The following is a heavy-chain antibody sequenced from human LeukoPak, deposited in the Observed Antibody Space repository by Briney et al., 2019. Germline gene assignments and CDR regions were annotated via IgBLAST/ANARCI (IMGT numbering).Heavy chain of an antibody. CDR2: INPNSGGT. J-gene: IGHJ4*02. V-gene: IGHV1-2*02. CDR1: GYTFTGYY. CDR3: ARGTPRDSSGWYDFDY. D-gene: IGHD6-19*01. Sequence: ASVKVSCKASGYTFTGYYMHWVRQAPGQGLEWMGWINPNSGGTNYAQKFQGRVTMTRDTSISTAYMELSRLRSDDTAVYYCARGTPRDSSGWYDFDYWGQGTLVTVSS.